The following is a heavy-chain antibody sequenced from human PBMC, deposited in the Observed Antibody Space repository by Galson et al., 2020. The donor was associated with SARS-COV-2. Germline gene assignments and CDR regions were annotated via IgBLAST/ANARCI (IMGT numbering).Heavy chain of an antibody. Sequence: GGSLRLSCAASGFTFSSYGMHWVRQAPGKGLEWVAVISYDGSNKYYADSVKGRFTISRDNSKNTLYLQMNSLRAEDTAVYYCAKDRAWIQLWGPFDYWGQGTLVTVSS. CDR3: AKDRAWIQLWGPFDY. D-gene: IGHD5-18*01. CDR2: ISYDGSNK. V-gene: IGHV3-30*18. CDR1: GFTFSSYG. J-gene: IGHJ4*02.